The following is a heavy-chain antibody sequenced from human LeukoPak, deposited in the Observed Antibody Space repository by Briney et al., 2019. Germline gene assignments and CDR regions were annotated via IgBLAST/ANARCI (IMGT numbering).Heavy chain of an antibody. Sequence: SGTLSLTCAVSGGSISSSNWWSWVRQPPGKGLEWIGEIYHSGSTNYNPSLKSRVTISVDKSKNQFSLKLSSVTAADTAVYYCARGGENDSSGYRYYYYMDVWGKGTTVTVSS. D-gene: IGHD3-22*01. J-gene: IGHJ6*03. CDR3: ARGGENDSSGYRYYYYMDV. V-gene: IGHV4-4*02. CDR2: IYHSGST. CDR1: GGSISSSNW.